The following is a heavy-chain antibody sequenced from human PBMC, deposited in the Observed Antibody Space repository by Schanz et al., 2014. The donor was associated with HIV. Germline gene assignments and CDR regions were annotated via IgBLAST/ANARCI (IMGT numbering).Heavy chain of an antibody. D-gene: IGHD6-13*01. V-gene: IGHV1-18*01. CDR3: ARGRSSAWYDY. CDR1: GYTFTSFG. J-gene: IGHJ4*02. CDR2: ISPYNGYT. Sequence: QVQLVQSGAEVKKPGASVKVSCKASGYTFTSFGVTWVRQAPGQGLEWMGWISPYNGYTDYAQKLQGRVTMTTATSTSTAYMELRSLRSDDTAVYYCARGRSSAWYDYWGPGTLVTVSS.